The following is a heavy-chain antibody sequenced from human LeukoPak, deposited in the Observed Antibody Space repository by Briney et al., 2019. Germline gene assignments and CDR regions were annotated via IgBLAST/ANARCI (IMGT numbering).Heavy chain of an antibody. D-gene: IGHD3-22*01. CDR1: GFTFSSYA. J-gene: IGHJ4*02. V-gene: IGHV3-30*04. CDR3: TTAPYYYDSSGYYH. CDR2: ISYDGSNK. Sequence: GSLRLSCAASGFTFSSYAMHWVRQAPGKGLEWVAVISYDGSNKYYADSVKGRFTISRDNSKNTLYLQMNSLKTEDTAVYYCTTAPYYYDSSGYYHWGQGTLVTVSS.